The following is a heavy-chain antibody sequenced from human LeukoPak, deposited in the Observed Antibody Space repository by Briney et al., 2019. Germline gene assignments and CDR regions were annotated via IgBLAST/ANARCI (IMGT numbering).Heavy chain of an antibody. CDR1: GFTFSSYS. D-gene: IGHD2-8*02. CDR2: ISSSSSTI. V-gene: IGHV3-48*01. CDR3: ARDGSGGPIDY. J-gene: IGHJ4*02. Sequence: GGSLRLSCAASGFTFSSYSMNWVRQAPGKGLEWVSYISSSSSTIYYADSVKGRFTISRDNAKNSLYLQMNSLRAEDTAVYYCARDGSGGPIDYWGQGTLVTVSS.